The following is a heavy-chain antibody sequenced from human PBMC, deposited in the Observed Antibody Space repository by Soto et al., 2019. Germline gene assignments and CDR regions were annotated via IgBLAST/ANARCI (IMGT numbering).Heavy chain of an antibody. V-gene: IGHV1-69*05. J-gene: IGHJ4*02. CDR1: GGTFSSYA. CDR3: ARVLAYYDILTGYYPAFFDY. Sequence: ATVKVSFKASGGTFSSYAISWVRQAPGQGLEWMGGIIPIFGTANYAQKFQGRVTITRDTSASTAYMELSSLRSEDTAVYYCARVLAYYDILTGYYPAFFDYWGQGTLVTVSS. CDR2: IIPIFGTA. D-gene: IGHD3-9*01.